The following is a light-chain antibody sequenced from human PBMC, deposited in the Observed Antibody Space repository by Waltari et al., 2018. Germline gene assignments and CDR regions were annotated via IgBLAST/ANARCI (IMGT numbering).Light chain of an antibody. V-gene: IGLV3-1*01. Sequence: SYELTQPPSVSVSPGQTASISCSGDNLGDKFASWYQQKPGQSPLLVIYQDNRRPSGIPERFSGANSGNTATLIISGTQAMDEADYYCQAWDSGTAVFGTGTNVTVL. J-gene: IGLJ1*01. CDR3: QAWDSGTAV. CDR1: NLGDKF. CDR2: QDN.